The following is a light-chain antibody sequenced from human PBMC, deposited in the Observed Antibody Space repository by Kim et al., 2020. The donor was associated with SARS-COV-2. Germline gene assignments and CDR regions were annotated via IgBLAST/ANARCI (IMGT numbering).Light chain of an antibody. CDR3: QEWESRTAWV. Sequence: VSGRQTDTKGGTGDKMGDTYSWCNQQNTGELTVLVIYQDSQRQSGIPERLSGSNSGNTATLTISGTQAMDEDDYYCQEWESRTAWVFGGGTKLTVL. CDR1: KMGDTY. V-gene: IGLV3-1*01. CDR2: QDS. J-gene: IGLJ3*02.